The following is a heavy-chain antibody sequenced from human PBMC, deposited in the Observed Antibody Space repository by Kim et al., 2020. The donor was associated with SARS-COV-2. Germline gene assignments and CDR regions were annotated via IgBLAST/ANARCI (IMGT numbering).Heavy chain of an antibody. J-gene: IGHJ6*02. Sequence: KGRFTISRDNAKNSLYLQMNSRRAEDTAVYYCARDGIAVAGNYYYYGMDVWGQGTTVTVSS. V-gene: IGHV3-11*05. D-gene: IGHD6-19*01. CDR3: ARDGIAVAGNYYYYGMDV.